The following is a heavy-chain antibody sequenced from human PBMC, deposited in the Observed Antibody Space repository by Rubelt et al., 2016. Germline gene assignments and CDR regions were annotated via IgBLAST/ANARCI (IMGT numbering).Heavy chain of an antibody. CDR1: GFTFSSYA. CDR3: AKDGHGRGYFDY. J-gene: IGHJ4*02. V-gene: IGHV3-23*01. Sequence: EVQLLESGGGLVQPGGSLRLSCAASGFTFSSYAMSWVRQAPGKGLEWVSAISGSGGRNYYADSVKGRFTISRDNSKNTLYLQMNSLRAEDTAVYYCAKDGHGRGYFDYWGQGTLVTVSS. CDR2: ISGSGGRN. D-gene: IGHD2-8*01.